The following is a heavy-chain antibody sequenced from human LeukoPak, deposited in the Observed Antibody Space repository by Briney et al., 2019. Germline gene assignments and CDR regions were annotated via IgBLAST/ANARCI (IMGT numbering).Heavy chain of an antibody. Sequence: SETLSLTCSVSGYSISSGYYWGWIRQPPGKGLEWIGSMYHSGSTYYNPSLKSRVTISVDTSKNQFSLKLSSVTAADTAVYYCARRGSGWYYFDYWGQGTLVTVSS. D-gene: IGHD6-19*01. CDR3: ARRGSGWYYFDY. CDR1: GYSISSGYY. J-gene: IGHJ4*02. V-gene: IGHV4-38-2*01. CDR2: MYHSGST.